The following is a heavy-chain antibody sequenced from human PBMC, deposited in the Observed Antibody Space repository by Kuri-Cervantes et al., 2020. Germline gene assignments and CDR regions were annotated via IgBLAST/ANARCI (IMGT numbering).Heavy chain of an antibody. J-gene: IGHJ4*02. CDR2: ISGYNGNT. D-gene: IGHD3-10*01. Sequence: ASVKVSCKASGYTFTTYGISWVRQAPGQGLEWMGWISGYNGNTKYAQKVQGRVTMTTDTSTSTAYVELRSLRSDDTAVYYCARSLLWFGESHFDYWGQGTPVTVSS. CDR3: ARSLLWFGESHFDY. CDR1: GYTFTTYG. V-gene: IGHV1-18*01.